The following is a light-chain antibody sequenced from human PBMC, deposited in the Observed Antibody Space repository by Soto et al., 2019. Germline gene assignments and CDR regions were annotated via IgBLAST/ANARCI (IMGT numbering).Light chain of an antibody. Sequence: EIVLPQSPGTLSLSPGERATLSCRASQSVSSSYLAWYQQKPGQAPRLLIYGASSRATGIPDRFSGSGSGTDFTLTISRLEPEDFAVFYCQHYDSLPITFGQGTRLETK. CDR2: GAS. V-gene: IGKV3-20*01. J-gene: IGKJ5*01. CDR1: QSVSSSY. CDR3: QHYDSLPIT.